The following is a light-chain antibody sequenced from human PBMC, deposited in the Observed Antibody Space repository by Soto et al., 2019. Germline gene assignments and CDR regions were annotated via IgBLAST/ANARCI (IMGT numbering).Light chain of an antibody. CDR3: SSYAGRNLWV. J-gene: IGLJ3*02. V-gene: IGLV2-8*01. CDR2: EVS. CDR1: SSDVGGYNY. Sequence: QSVLTQPPSASGSPGQSVTISCTGTSSDVGGYNYVSWYQQHPGKAPKLMIYEVSKRPSGVPDRFSGSKSGNTASLTVSGLQAEDEADYYCSSYAGRNLWVFGGGAKLTVL.